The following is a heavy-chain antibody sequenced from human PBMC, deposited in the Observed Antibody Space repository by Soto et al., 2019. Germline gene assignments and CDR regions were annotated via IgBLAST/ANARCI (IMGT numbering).Heavy chain of an antibody. CDR3: ARDPDGIIDFYY. V-gene: IGHV3-48*02. Sequence: GGSLRLSCAVSGFTFSSFGMNWVRQAPGKGLEWISYITSDSSTRHYADFVKGRFTISRDNAKSSLYLQMNSLRDEDTAVYFCARDPDGIIDFYYWGQGTQVTVSS. D-gene: IGHD3-10*01. CDR2: ITSDSSTR. J-gene: IGHJ4*02. CDR1: GFTFSSFG.